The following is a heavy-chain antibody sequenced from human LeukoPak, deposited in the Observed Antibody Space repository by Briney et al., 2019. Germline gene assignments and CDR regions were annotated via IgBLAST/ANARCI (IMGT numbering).Heavy chain of an antibody. J-gene: IGHJ4*02. CDR2: ISYDGSNK. CDR1: GFTFSSYG. V-gene: IGHV3-30*03. Sequence: GGSLRLSCAASGFTFSSYGMHWVRQAPGKGLEWVAVISYDGSNKYYADSVKGRFTISRDNAKNSLYLQMNSLRAEDTAVYYCARAGHIVVVIAHSFDYWGQGTLVTVSS. CDR3: ARAGHIVVVIAHSFDY. D-gene: IGHD2-21*01.